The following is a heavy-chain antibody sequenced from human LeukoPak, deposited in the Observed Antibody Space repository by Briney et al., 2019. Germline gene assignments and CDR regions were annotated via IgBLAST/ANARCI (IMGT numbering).Heavy chain of an antibody. CDR3: ARDEVVAAPNYFGMVV. J-gene: IGHJ6*02. D-gene: IGHD2-15*01. CDR2: MDPNSGNT. Sequence: RQATXXGDEXMGXMDPNSGNTGLAQKFQGRVTLTRHTSLSTAYMELSNLRSDDTAVYCCARDEVVAAPNYFGMVVWGQGTTVSVSS. V-gene: IGHV1-8*01.